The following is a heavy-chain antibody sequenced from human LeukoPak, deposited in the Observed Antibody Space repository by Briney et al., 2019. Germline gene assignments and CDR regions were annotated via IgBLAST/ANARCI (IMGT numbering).Heavy chain of an antibody. V-gene: IGHV3-23*01. Sequence: GGSLRLSCAASGFTFSSYAMSWVRQAPGKGLEWVSAISGSGGSAYYADSVKGRFTISRDNSKNTLYLQMNSLRAEDTAVYYCAKDLTEVGASPFDYWGQGTLVTVSS. D-gene: IGHD1-26*01. CDR3: AKDLTEVGASPFDY. J-gene: IGHJ4*02. CDR2: ISGSGGSA. CDR1: GFTFSSYA.